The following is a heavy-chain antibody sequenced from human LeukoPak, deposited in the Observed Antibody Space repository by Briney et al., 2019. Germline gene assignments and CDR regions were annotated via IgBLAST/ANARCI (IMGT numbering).Heavy chain of an antibody. CDR1: GFTVSSNY. CDR3: ARAGGGNGVGATYYFDY. V-gene: IGHV3-66*01. J-gene: IGHJ4*02. D-gene: IGHD1-26*01. Sequence: GGSLRLSCAASGFTVSSNYMSWVRQAPGKGLEWGSVIYSGGSTYYADSVKGRFTISRDNSKNTLYLQMNSLRAEDTAVYYCARAGGGNGVGATYYFDYWGQGTLVTVSS. CDR2: IYSGGST.